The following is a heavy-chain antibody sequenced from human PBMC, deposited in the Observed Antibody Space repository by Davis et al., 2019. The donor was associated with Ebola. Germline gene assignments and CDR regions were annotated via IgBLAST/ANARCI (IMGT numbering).Heavy chain of an antibody. D-gene: IGHD7-27*01. V-gene: IGHV3-74*01. CDR1: GFTFSSYW. Sequence: GESLKISCAASGFTFSSYWMHWVRQAPGKGLVWVSRINSDGSSTSYADSVKGRFTISRDNAKNTLYLQMNSLRAEDTAVYYCAKDESLQTGGGSDFDYWGQGTLVTVSS. J-gene: IGHJ4*02. CDR3: AKDESLQTGGGSDFDY. CDR2: INSDGSST.